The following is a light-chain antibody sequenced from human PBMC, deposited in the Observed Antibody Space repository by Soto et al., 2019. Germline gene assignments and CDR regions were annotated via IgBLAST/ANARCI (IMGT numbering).Light chain of an antibody. J-gene: IGKJ2*01. CDR1: QSVSSSY. CDR2: GAS. Sequence: EIVLTQSPGTLSLSPGERATLSCRASQSVSSSYLAWYQQKPGQAPRLLIYGASSRATVAPDRFSGSGSGTDFTLTISILEPEAFAVYYCQQYTTSPPAYTFGQGTKLEIK. CDR3: QQYTTSPPAYT. V-gene: IGKV3-20*01.